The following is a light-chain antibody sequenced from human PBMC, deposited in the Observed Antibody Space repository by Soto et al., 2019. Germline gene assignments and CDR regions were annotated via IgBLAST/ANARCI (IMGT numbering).Light chain of an antibody. CDR3: QQYSSYSLFT. CDR2: KAS. CDR1: QSISNW. Sequence: DIQMTQSPSTLSASVGDRVIITCRASQSISNWLAWYQQKPGKAPKLLIYKASSLQSGVPSRFSGSGSGTEFTLTISSLQPDDFATYYCQQYSSYSLFTFGPGTKVDIK. V-gene: IGKV1-5*03. J-gene: IGKJ3*01.